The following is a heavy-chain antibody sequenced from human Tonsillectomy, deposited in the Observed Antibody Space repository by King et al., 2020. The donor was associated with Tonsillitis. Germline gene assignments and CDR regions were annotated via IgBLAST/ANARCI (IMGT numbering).Heavy chain of an antibody. CDR1: GGSISYYY. CDR2: IYYSGTT. D-gene: IGHD3-10*01. CDR3: ARNAHSSGSPYNWFDP. V-gene: IGHV4-59*01. Sequence: VQLQESGPGLVKPSETLSLTCTVSGGSISYYYWSWIRQPPGKGLEWIGHIYYSGTTNYNPSLKSRVAISLDTSKNQFSLHPNSVTAADTAVYYCARNAHSSGSPYNWFDPWGQGTLVTVSS. J-gene: IGHJ5*02.